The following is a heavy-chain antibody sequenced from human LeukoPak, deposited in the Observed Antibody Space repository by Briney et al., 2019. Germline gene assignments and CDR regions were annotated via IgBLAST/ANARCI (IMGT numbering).Heavy chain of an antibody. D-gene: IGHD5-18*01. CDR3: AKAMDTSMVPDLNY. V-gene: IGHV1-2*02. Sequence: ASMKVSCKTSGYIFTHYYIQWVRQAPGQGLEWMGWINPNGNGARYAQQFQGRLTMTTDTSIDTAYMELSSLRSDDTAIYYCAKAMDTSMVPDLNYWGQGTLVTVSS. J-gene: IGHJ4*02. CDR2: INPNGNGA. CDR1: GYIFTHYY.